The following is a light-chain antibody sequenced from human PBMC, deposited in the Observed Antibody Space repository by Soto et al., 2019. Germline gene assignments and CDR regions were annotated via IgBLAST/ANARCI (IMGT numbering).Light chain of an antibody. J-gene: IGKJ2*01. CDR1: QTITSY. CDR3: QQSYITPYT. V-gene: IGKV1-39*01. CDR2: GAS. Sequence: DIQMTQSPSSLSASVGDRVTITCRASQTITSYLHWYQQKPGKAPDLLIYGASSLQTGVPSRFSGSGSGTVFTLTITSLQPEDFATYYCQQSYITPYTFGQGTKLEIK.